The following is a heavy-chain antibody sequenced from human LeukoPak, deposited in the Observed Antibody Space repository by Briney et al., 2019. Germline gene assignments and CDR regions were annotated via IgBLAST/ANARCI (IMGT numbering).Heavy chain of an antibody. CDR1: GGSISSGGYY. J-gene: IGHJ4*02. CDR2: IHYSGST. Sequence: PSQTLSLTCTVAGGSISSGGYYWNWIRQHPGKGLECIGYIHYSGSTYYNPSLKSRVTISVDTSKNQFSLKLSSVTAADTAVYYCARGSYHDSSGSYYFDYWGQGTLVTVSS. D-gene: IGHD3-22*01. CDR3: ARGSYHDSSGSYYFDY. V-gene: IGHV4-31*03.